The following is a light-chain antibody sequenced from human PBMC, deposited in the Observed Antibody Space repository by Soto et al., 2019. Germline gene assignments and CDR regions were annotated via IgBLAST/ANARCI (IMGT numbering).Light chain of an antibody. J-gene: IGKJ4*01. Sequence: EIVLTQSPATLSLSPGERATLSCRASQSVSSYLAWYQQKPGQAPRLLIYDASNRATGIPARFSGSGSGTDFTLTISSLEAEDFAVSYCQQRSDWPSTFGGGTKVKIK. CDR2: DAS. CDR1: QSVSSY. CDR3: QQRSDWPST. V-gene: IGKV3-11*01.